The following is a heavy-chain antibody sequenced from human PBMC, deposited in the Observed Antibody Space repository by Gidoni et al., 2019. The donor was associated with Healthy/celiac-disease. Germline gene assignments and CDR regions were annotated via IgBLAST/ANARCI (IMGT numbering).Heavy chain of an antibody. V-gene: IGHV3-21*01. D-gene: IGHD6-19*01. Sequence: EVQLVESGGGLVKPGGSLRLSCAASGCTFSSYSMNWVRQAPGKGLEWVSSISSSSSYIYYADSVKGRFIISRDNAKNSLYLQMNSLRAEDTAVYYCARGRRAGWFDYWGQGTLVTVSS. CDR2: ISSSSSYI. CDR1: GCTFSSYS. J-gene: IGHJ4*02. CDR3: ARGRRAGWFDY.